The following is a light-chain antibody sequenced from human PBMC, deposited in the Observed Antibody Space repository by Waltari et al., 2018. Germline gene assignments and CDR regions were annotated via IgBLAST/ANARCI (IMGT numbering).Light chain of an antibody. CDR1: QSVSSSY. CDR2: GAS. J-gene: IGKJ2*01. V-gene: IGKV3-20*01. Sequence: EIVLTQSPGLLSLSPGERATLSCRASQSVSSSYLAWFRQRPGQAPRLLIYGASSRATGIPDRFSGSGSGTDFTLVISRLEPEDFAVYYCQQYADSPHTFGQGTSLEIK. CDR3: QQYADSPHT.